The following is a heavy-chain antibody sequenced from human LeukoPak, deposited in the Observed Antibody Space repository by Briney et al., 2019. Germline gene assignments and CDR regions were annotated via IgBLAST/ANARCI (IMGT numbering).Heavy chain of an antibody. CDR3: ARIQTTVTNLYYYYYGMDV. Sequence: SETLSLTCAVYGGSFSGYYWSWIRQPPGKGLEWIGEINHSGSTNYNPSLKSRVTISVDTSKNQFSLKLSSVTAADTAVYYCARIQTTVTNLYYYYYGMDVWGKGTTATVSS. J-gene: IGHJ6*04. V-gene: IGHV4-34*01. D-gene: IGHD4-17*01. CDR2: INHSGST. CDR1: GGSFSGYY.